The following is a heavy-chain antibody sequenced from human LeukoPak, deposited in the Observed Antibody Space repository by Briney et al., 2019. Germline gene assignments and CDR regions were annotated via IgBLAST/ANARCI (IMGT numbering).Heavy chain of an antibody. V-gene: IGHV4-4*07. D-gene: IGHD3-22*01. Sequence: SETLSLTCTVPGGSISSYYWSWIRQPAGKGLEWIGRIYTSGSTNYNPSLKSRVTMSVDTSKNQFSLKLSSVTAADTAVYYCARGVYYYDSSGYYPDAFDIWGQGTMVTVSS. J-gene: IGHJ3*02. CDR3: ARGVYYYDSSGYYPDAFDI. CDR1: GGSISSYY. CDR2: IYTSGST.